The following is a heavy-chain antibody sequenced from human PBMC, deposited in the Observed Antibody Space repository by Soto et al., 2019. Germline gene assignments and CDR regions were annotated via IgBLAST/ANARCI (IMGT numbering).Heavy chain of an antibody. Sequence: QVQLQESGPGLVKPSGTLSLTCGVSRGSISSSTWWSWVRQAPGKGLEWIGEISHSGSTKYNPSLKRRLTMSEDKYKNQFSLKLNSVTAAVTAVYYCASSDEYIGGSGWGQGTLVTVSS. D-gene: IGHD3-16*01. CDR3: ASSDEYIGGSG. CDR1: RGSISSSTW. J-gene: IGHJ4*02. CDR2: ISHSGST. V-gene: IGHV4-4*02.